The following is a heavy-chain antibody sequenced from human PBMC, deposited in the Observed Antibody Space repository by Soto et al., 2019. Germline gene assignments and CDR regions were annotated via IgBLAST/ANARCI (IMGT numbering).Heavy chain of an antibody. CDR2: IYYSGST. D-gene: IGHD3-3*01. CDR1: GVSVNSGDYY. Sequence: SETLSLTCTVSGVSVNSGDYYWSWIRQPPGKGLEWIGSIYYSGSTYYNPSLKSRATISVDTSKNQFSLKLSSVTAADTAVYYCARLEWAPPTRGMDVWGQGTTVTVSS. CDR3: ARLEWAPPTRGMDV. J-gene: IGHJ6*02. V-gene: IGHV4-39*01.